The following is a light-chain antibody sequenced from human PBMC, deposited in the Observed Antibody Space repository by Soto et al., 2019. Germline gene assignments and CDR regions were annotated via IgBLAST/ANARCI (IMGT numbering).Light chain of an antibody. V-gene: IGKV3-15*01. CDR1: QSLSSS. CDR2: EAS. J-gene: IGKJ1*01. Sequence: EIVMTQSPATLSVSPGERATLSCRASQSLSSSLAWYQQKPGQAPRLLIYEASSWATDIPARFSGSGSGTEFTLTISSLQSEDSAIYYCLQYFRWRTFGQGTKVEIK. CDR3: LQYFRWRT.